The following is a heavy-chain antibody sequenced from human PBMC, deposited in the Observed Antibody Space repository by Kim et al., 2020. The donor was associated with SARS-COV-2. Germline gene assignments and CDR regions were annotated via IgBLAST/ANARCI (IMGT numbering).Heavy chain of an antibody. D-gene: IGHD5-12*01. Sequence: SETLSLTCNVSGGSISSSSYYWGWIRQPPGKGLEWVGSIYYSGSTYYNPSLKSRVTISVDTSKNQFSLKLSSVTAADTAVYYCARHDPQWLRFEGYFDYWGQGTLVTVSS. V-gene: IGHV4-39*01. CDR1: GGSISSSSYY. CDR3: ARHDPQWLRFEGYFDY. J-gene: IGHJ4*02. CDR2: IYYSGST.